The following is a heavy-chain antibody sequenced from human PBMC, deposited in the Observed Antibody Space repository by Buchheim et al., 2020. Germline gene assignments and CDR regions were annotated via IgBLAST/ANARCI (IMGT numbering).Heavy chain of an antibody. V-gene: IGHV3-20*01. CDR2: INWNGGST. D-gene: IGHD3-22*01. CDR3: ARENYYDSSGSQMGYYYYYYYYMDV. J-gene: IGHJ6*03. CDR1: GFTFDDYG. Sequence: EVQLVESGGGVVRPGGSLRLSCAASGFTFDDYGMSWVRQAPGKGLEWVSGINWNGGSTGYADSVKGRFTISRDNAKNSLYLQMNSLRAEDTALYHCARENYYDSSGSQMGYYYYYYYYMDVWGKGTT.